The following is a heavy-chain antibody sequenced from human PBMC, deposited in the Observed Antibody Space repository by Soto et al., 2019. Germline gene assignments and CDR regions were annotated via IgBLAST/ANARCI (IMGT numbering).Heavy chain of an antibody. CDR2: FDPEDGER. D-gene: IGHD5-12*01. J-gene: IGHJ3*02. Sequence: ASVKVSCKLSGYTLTELSMHWVRQAPGKGLEWMGRFDPEDGERIYAQKFQGRVTMTEDKSTGTAYMEVSSLRSEDTAVYYCATRWLRFYAFDIWGQGTRVTVSS. V-gene: IGHV1-24*01. CDR1: GYTLTELS. CDR3: ATRWLRFYAFDI.